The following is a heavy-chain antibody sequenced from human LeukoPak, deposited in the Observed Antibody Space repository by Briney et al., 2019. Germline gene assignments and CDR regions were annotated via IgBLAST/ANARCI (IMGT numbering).Heavy chain of an antibody. Sequence: GESLKISCKGSGYIFNSYWIAWVRQMPGKGLEWMGIIYPGDSDTRYSPSFQGQVTMSADKSTSTAYLQWSSLNASETAMYYCARRYGRPFDYWGQGTLVTVSS. CDR1: GYIFNSYW. V-gene: IGHV5-51*01. CDR2: IYPGDSDT. D-gene: IGHD4-17*01. CDR3: ARRYGRPFDY. J-gene: IGHJ4*02.